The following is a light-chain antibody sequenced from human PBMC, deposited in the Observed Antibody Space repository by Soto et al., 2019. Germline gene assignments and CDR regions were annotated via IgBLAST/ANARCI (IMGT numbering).Light chain of an antibody. CDR3: CSYGGSTTYV. Sequence: QSALTQPASVSGSPGQSITISCTGTSSDVGSYKLVSWYQQYPGKAPKLIIYTDNKRPPGVSNRFSGSRSSNTASLTISGLQSEDEADYYCCSYGGSTTYVFGTGTKVTVL. J-gene: IGLJ1*01. CDR1: SSDVGSYKL. V-gene: IGLV2-23*01. CDR2: TDN.